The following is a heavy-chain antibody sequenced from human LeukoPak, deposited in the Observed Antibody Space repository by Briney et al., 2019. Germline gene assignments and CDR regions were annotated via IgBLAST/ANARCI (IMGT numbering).Heavy chain of an antibody. Sequence: ASVKVSCKASGYTFTSYAMHWVRQAPGQTLEWMGWINAGNGNTKYSQKFQGGVTITRDTSASTAYMELSSLRSDDTAVYYCARFSRAAAGSFDYWGQGTLVTVSS. CDR3: ARFSRAAAGSFDY. D-gene: IGHD6-13*01. J-gene: IGHJ4*02. V-gene: IGHV1-3*01. CDR2: INAGNGNT. CDR1: GYTFTSYA.